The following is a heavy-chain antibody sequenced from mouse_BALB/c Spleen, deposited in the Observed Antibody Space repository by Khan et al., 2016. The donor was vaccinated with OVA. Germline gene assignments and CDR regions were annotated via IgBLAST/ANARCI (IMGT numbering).Heavy chain of an antibody. V-gene: IGHV3-2*02. Sequence: EVKLEESGPGLVKPAQSLSLTCTVTGYSITSDYAWNWIRQFAGNKLELMGYISYSGRTSYNPSLKSRISITRDTSRNPFFLQLNTVTTEDTATDYCARSVTITTVVATDFDYWGQGTTLTVSS. CDR2: ISYSGRT. CDR1: GYSITSDYA. D-gene: IGHD1-1*01. CDR3: ARSVTITTVVATDFDY. J-gene: IGHJ2*01.